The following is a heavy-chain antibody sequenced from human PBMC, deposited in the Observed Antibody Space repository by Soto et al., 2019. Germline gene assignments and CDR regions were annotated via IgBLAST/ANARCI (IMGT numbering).Heavy chain of an antibody. CDR2: IYYSGST. CDR3: ARDKFRLHCSGGSCYSWGMDV. J-gene: IGHJ6*02. CDR1: GGSISSYY. V-gene: IGHV4-59*01. Sequence: SETLSLTCTVSGGSISSYYWSWIRQPPGKGLEWIGYIYYSGSTNYNPSLKSRVTISVDTSKNQFSLKLSSVTAADTAVYYCARDKFRLHCSGGSCYSWGMDVWGQGTTVTVSS. D-gene: IGHD2-15*01.